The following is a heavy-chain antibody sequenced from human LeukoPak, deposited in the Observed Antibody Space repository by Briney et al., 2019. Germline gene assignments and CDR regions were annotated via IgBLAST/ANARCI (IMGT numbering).Heavy chain of an antibody. V-gene: IGHV1-18*01. CDR3: ARDCGNCGGAPDDTFDI. CDR1: GYTFTYYG. J-gene: IGHJ3*02. Sequence: ASVKVSCKTSGYTFTYYGISWVRQAPGQGLEWMGWISAYSGDTNYAQNVQGRVTMTTDTSTSTAYLELRSLRSDDTAVYYCARDCGNCGGAPDDTFDIWGQGTMVTVSS. D-gene: IGHD2-21*01. CDR2: ISAYSGDT.